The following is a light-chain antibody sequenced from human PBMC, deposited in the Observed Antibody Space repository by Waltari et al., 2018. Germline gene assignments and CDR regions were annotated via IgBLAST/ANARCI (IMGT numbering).Light chain of an antibody. CDR3: QEANSFPLT. V-gene: IGKV4-1*01. Sequence: DIVMTQSPDSLAVSLGERATINCKSSQSVLHSSNNKNYLAWYQQKPGQPPKLLIYWASTRESGVPDRFSGSGSGTDFTLTISSLQAEDVATYYCQEANSFPLTFGGGTKVEI. CDR1: QSVLHSSNNKNY. CDR2: WAS. J-gene: IGKJ4*01.